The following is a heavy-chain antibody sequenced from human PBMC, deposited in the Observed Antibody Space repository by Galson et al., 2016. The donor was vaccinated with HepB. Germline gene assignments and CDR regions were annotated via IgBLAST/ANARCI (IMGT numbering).Heavy chain of an antibody. CDR2: VSYDGRNK. CDR1: GFAFSNYA. CDR3: AKNDILAGYSAFDY. J-gene: IGHJ4*02. V-gene: IGHV3-30*18. Sequence: SLRLSCAASGFAFSNYAMHWVRQAPGKGLEWVAVVSYDGRNKYYADSVKGRFTISRDNSKNTVYLQMNRLRVEDTAGYYWAKNDILAGYSAFDYWGQGTLVTVSS. D-gene: IGHD3-9*01.